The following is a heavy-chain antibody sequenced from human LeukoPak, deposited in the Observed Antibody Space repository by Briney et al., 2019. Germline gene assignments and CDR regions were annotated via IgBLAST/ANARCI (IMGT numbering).Heavy chain of an antibody. CDR2: IYPGDSDT. J-gene: IGHJ1*01. CDR1: GYSLTKYW. CDR3: ARVSGGYFQE. V-gene: IGHV5-51*01. Sequence: GESLKISCKGSGYSLTKYWLAWVRQMPGKGPEWMGIIYPGDSDTRYSTSFQGQVTISADKSITPAYLQWSGLKASDTAIYYCARVSGGYFQEWGQGTLVTVSS. D-gene: IGHD3-10*01.